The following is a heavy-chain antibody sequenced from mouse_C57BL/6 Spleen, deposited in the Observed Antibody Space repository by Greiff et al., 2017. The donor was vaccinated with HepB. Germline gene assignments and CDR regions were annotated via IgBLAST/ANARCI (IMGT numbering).Heavy chain of an antibody. CDR3: ARWDYDPFDY. J-gene: IGHJ2*01. CDR2: IYPGDGDT. Sequence: VQLQQSGPELVKPGASVKISCKASGYAFSSYWMNWVKQRPGKGLEWIGRIYPGDGDTNYNGKFKGKATLTADKSSSTAYMQLSSLTSEDSAVYFCARWDYDPFDYWGQGTTLTVSS. V-gene: IGHV1-82*01. CDR1: GYAFSSYW. D-gene: IGHD2-4*01.